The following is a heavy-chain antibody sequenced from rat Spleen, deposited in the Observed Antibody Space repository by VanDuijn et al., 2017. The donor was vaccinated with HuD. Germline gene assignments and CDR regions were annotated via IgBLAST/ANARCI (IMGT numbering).Heavy chain of an antibody. Sequence: EVQLVESGGGLVQPGRSLKLSCVASGFTFNKFWMTWIRQAPGKGLEWVASISNTGGNTYYPDSTKGRFTISRDNAESTLSLQMNSLTSEDTATYYCAGGGEPRSWGQGVMVTVSS. J-gene: IGHJ2*01. CDR2: ISNTGGNT. V-gene: IGHV5-31*01. D-gene: IGHD5-1*01. CDR1: GFTFNKFW. CDR3: AGGGEPRS.